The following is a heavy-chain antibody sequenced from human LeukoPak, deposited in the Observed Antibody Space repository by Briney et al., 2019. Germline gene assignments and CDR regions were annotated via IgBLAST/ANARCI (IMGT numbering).Heavy chain of an antibody. Sequence: PGGSLRLSCAASGFTFSSYSMNWVRQAPGKGLEWVSSISSSSSYIYYADSVKGRFTISRDNAKNSLYLQMNSLRAEDTAVYYCAREAERPGYSSGLGFDYWGQGTLVTASS. CDR2: ISSSSSYI. D-gene: IGHD6-19*01. V-gene: IGHV3-21*01. CDR3: AREAERPGYSSGLGFDY. J-gene: IGHJ4*02. CDR1: GFTFSSYS.